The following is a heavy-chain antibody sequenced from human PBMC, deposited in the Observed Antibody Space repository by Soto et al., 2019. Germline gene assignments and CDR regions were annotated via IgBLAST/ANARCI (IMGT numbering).Heavy chain of an antibody. CDR2: IYYSGST. CDR3: ARDRQNIGDAFDI. CDR1: GGSISSGGYY. Sequence: SETLSLTCTVSGGSISSGGYYWSWIRQHPGKGLEWIGYIYYSGSTYYNPSLKSRVTISVDTSKNQFSLKLSSVTAADTAVYYCARDRQNIGDAFDIWGQGTMVTVSS. J-gene: IGHJ3*02. V-gene: IGHV4-31*03. D-gene: IGHD3-16*02.